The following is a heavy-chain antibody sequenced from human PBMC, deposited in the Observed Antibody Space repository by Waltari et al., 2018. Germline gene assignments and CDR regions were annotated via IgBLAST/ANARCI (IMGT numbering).Heavy chain of an antibody. V-gene: IGHV4-38-2*02. CDR2: IYQSGSP. J-gene: IGHJ5*02. D-gene: IGHD2-15*01. CDR1: GYSISSGYY. Sequence: QVQLQESGPGLVKPSETLSLTCAVSGYSISSGYYWGWIRQPPEKGGLEWIGIIYQSGSPYDIPSLKVRVTRSVDTSHNQFALKRISVTAADTALYYCAREVYCSGGSWSLRWFDLWGQGTLVTVSS. CDR3: AREVYCSGGSWSLRWFDL.